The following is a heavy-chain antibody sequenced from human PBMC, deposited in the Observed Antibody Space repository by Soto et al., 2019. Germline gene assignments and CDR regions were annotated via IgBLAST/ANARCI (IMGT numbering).Heavy chain of an antibody. CDR2: ISGSGAST. CDR1: GFTFNNYA. CDR3: AKSPSVVLVPSSLGGNNWFDP. V-gene: IGHV3-23*01. J-gene: IGHJ5*02. D-gene: IGHD3-10*01. Sequence: GGSLRLSCAASGFTFNNYAMNWVRQSPEKGLEWVSAISGSGASTYYADSVKGRFTISRDNSKNTLFLQMNSLRAEDTAVYFCAKSPSVVLVPSSLGGNNWFDPWGQGTPVTVSS.